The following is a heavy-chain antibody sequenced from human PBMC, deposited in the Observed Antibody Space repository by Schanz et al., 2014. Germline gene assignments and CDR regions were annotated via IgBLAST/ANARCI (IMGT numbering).Heavy chain of an antibody. CDR1: GGSISSGGYS. CDR3: ARGGRTTYNYYYGMDV. D-gene: IGHD1-1*01. V-gene: IGHV4-30-4*07. Sequence: QVQLQESGPGLVKPSQTLSLTCAVSGGSISSGGYSWNWIRQPPGKGLEWIVYIYYSGSTYYNPSLKSRVTISVAPSKNNFARKLTSVTAADTAVYYCARGGRTTYNYYYGMDVWGQGTTVTVSS. CDR2: IYYSGST. J-gene: IGHJ6*02.